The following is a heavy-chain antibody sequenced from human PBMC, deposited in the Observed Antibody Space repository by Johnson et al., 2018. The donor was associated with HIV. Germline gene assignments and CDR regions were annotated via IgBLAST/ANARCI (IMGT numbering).Heavy chain of an antibody. Sequence: VQLVESGGGLVQPGRSLRLSCAASGFTYDDYAMHWVRQAPGKGLEWVSGISWNSGSIGYADSVKGRFTISRDHSENTLYLQMNSLRPEDTAVYFCARDGKYSCIGPDAFDVWGQGTMVAVSS. J-gene: IGHJ3*01. CDR3: ARDGKYSCIGPDAFDV. CDR2: ISWNSGSI. D-gene: IGHD6-13*01. CDR1: GFTYDDYA. V-gene: IGHV3-9*01.